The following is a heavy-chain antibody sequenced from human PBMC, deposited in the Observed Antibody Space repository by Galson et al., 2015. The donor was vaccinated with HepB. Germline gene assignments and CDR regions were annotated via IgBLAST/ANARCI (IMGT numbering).Heavy chain of an antibody. D-gene: IGHD5-12*01. Sequence: SLRLSCAASGFIFSSYGMGWVRQAPGKGLEWVSTISGSGGSTYYADSVKGRFTISRDNSKNMLYLQMNSLRAEDTAVYYCAKDLNGWRDIVMGFHYWGQGTLVTVSS. CDR1: GFIFSSYG. J-gene: IGHJ4*02. V-gene: IGHV3-23*01. CDR3: AKDLNGWRDIVMGFHY. CDR2: ISGSGGST.